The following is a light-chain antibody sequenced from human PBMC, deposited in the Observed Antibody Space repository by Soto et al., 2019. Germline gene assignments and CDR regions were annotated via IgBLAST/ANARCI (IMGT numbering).Light chain of an antibody. CDR1: QDINNY. CDR2: DAS. Sequence: DIQLTQSPSSLSASVGDSVTITCQASQDINNYVNWYQQKPGKAPKLLIFDASTLKTGVPSRFSGSGSGTDFSFTISSLQPEDIATYYCQQSNDLVSFGQGTRLELK. V-gene: IGKV1-33*01. J-gene: IGKJ5*01. CDR3: QQSNDLVS.